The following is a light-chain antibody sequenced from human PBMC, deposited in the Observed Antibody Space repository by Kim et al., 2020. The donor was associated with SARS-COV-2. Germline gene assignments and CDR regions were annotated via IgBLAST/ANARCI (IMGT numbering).Light chain of an antibody. CDR3: QQYGKSPWT. CDR1: QSVSSSY. CDR2: DAS. Sequence: DIVLTQSPGTLSLSPGERATLSCRASQSVSSSYLAWYQQKPGQAPRLLIYDASSRATGIPDRFSGSGSGTDFTLTISRLEPEDVAVYYCQQYGKSPWTFGQGTKVDIK. V-gene: IGKV3-20*01. J-gene: IGKJ1*01.